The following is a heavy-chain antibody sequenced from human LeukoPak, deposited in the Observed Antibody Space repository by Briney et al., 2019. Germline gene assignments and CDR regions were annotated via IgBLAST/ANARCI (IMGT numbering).Heavy chain of an antibody. CDR3: ARVGIVGATPHFDY. D-gene: IGHD1-26*01. CDR2: ISYSGST. J-gene: IGHJ4*02. Sequence: SETLSLTCTVSGGSISNFYWNWIRQPPGKGLEWIGYISYSGSTNYNPSLKSRVIISVDTSKNQFSLKLSSVTAADTAVYYCARVGIVGATPHFDYWGQGTLVTVSS. V-gene: IGHV4-59*12. CDR1: GGSISNFY.